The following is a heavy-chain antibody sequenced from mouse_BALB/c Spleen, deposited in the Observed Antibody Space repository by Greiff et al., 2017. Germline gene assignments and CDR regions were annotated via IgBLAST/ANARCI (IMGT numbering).Heavy chain of an antibody. V-gene: IGHV5-12-2*01. Sequence: DVHLEESGRGLVQPGGSLKLSCAASGFTFSSYTMSWVRQTPEKRLEWVAYISNGGGSTYYPDTVKGRFTISRDNAKNTLYLQMSSLKSEDTAMYYCARRGVTTGDDCYFDVWGEGTTVTVSS. CDR1: GFTFSSYT. D-gene: IGHD1-1*01. CDR3: ARRGVTTGDDCYFDV. J-gene: IGHJ1*01. CDR2: ISNGGGST.